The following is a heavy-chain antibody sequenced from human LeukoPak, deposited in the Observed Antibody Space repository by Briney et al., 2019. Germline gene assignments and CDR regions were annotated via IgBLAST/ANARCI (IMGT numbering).Heavy chain of an antibody. V-gene: IGHV3-48*04. CDR1: GFTFSSYS. J-gene: IGHJ4*02. CDR2: ISSSSSTI. CDR3: ARAHATGAFPFDY. D-gene: IGHD2-8*02. Sequence: GGSLRLSCAASGFTFSSYSMNWVRQAPGKGLEWVSYISSSSSTIYYADSVKGRFTISRDNAKNSLYLQMNSLRAGDTAVYYCARAHATGAFPFDYWGQGTLVTVSS.